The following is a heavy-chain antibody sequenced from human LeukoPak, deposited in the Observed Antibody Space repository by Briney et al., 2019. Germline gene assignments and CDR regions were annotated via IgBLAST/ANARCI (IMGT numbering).Heavy chain of an antibody. CDR1: GYTFTGYY. V-gene: IGHV1-8*02. CDR3: ARNDYALDAFDI. Sequence: ASVKVSCKASGYTFTGYYMHWVRQAPGQGLEWMGWINPNSGNTGYAQKFQGRVTMTRNTSISTAYMELSSLRSEDTAVYYCARNDYALDAFDIWGQGTMVTVSS. CDR2: INPNSGNT. D-gene: IGHD2-2*01. J-gene: IGHJ3*02.